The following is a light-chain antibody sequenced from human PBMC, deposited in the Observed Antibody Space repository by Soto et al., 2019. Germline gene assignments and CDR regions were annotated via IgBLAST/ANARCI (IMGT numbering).Light chain of an antibody. CDR1: SSDVGAYNH. CDR2: EVN. J-gene: IGLJ1*01. CDR3: CSYAGGFYV. Sequence: QSVLTQLRSVSGSPGQSVTISCTGTSSDVGAYNHVSWYQQHPGKAPKLMIYEVNKRPSGVPGRFSGSKSGNTASLTISGLQAEDEADYYCCSYAGGFYVFGTGTKVTVL. V-gene: IGLV2-11*01.